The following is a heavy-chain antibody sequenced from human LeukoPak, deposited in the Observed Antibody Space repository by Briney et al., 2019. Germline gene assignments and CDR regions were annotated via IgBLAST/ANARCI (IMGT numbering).Heavy chain of an antibody. D-gene: IGHD3-10*01. J-gene: IGHJ4*02. CDR1: GYNFTNYW. CDR2: SDPSDSYT. V-gene: IGHV5-10-1*01. Sequence: GESLRISCKGSGYNFTNYWINWVRQRPGKGLEWRGRSDPSDSYTNYSPSFQGHVTISTDKSIGTAYLQWSRLKASDTAMYYCARQGYYGSGRYYYWGQGPLVTVSS. CDR3: ARQGYYGSGRYYY.